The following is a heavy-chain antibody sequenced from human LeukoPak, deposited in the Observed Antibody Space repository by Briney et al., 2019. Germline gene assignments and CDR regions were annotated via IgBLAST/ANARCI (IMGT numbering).Heavy chain of an antibody. V-gene: IGHV4-39*07. CDR3: ARSRKDYYGSGTFDP. CDR1: GGSISSSSYY. CDR2: IYYSGST. Sequence: SETLSLTCTVSGGSISSSSYYWGWIRQPPGKGLEWIGSIYYSGSTNYNPSLKSRVTISVDTSKNQFSLKLSSVTAADTAVYYCARSRKDYYGSGTFDPWGQGTLVTVSS. D-gene: IGHD3-10*01. J-gene: IGHJ5*02.